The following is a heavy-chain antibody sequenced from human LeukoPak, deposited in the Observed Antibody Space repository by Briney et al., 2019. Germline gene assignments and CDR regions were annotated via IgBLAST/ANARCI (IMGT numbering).Heavy chain of an antibody. CDR1: GFTFSTYG. CDR2: VWYDGSNE. V-gene: IGHV3-33*01. Sequence: PGRPLRLSCAASGFTFSTYGMHWVRQAPGKGLEWGAVVWYDGSNEYYADSVKGRFTISRDNSKNTLQLQMNSLRVEDTAVYYCARDDYGMDVWGQGTTVTVSS. CDR3: ARDDYGMDV. J-gene: IGHJ6*02.